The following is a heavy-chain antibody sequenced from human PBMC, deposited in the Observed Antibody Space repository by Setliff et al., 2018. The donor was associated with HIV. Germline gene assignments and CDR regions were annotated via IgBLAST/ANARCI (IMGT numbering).Heavy chain of an antibody. CDR3: ARQDSSAWGLFQH. CDR2: IYYIGNT. V-gene: IGHV4-59*08. D-gene: IGHD6-19*01. J-gene: IGHJ1*01. CDR1: GGSISGYY. Sequence: PSETLSLTCTVSGGSISGYYWSWIRQPPGKGLEWIGYIYYIGNTNYNPSLKSRVTMSVGTSKNQFSLKLSSVTAADTAVYYCARQDSSAWGLFQHWGQGTLVTVSS.